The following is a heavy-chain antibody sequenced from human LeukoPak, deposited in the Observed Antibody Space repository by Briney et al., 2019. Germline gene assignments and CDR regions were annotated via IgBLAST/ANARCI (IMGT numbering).Heavy chain of an antibody. V-gene: IGHV3-74*01. J-gene: IGHJ4*02. CDR3: ARENWYLAD. D-gene: IGHD1-1*01. CDR2: INPDGSDK. Sequence: PGGSLRLSCAASGFTFRNYWMHWVRRVPGKGLVWVSRINPDGSDKGYADSVKGRFTISRDNAKNTLYLQMNSLRADDTAVYYCARENWYLADWGQGTLVTVS. CDR1: GFTFRNYW.